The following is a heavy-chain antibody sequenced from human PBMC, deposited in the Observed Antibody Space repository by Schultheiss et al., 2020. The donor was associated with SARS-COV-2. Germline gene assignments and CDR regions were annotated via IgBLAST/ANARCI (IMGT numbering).Heavy chain of an antibody. J-gene: IGHJ4*02. CDR2: VKSKADGGTT. D-gene: IGHD5-24*01. CDR1: GFRFSDLW. Sequence: GGSLRLSCAASGFRFSDLWMNWVRQAPGKGLEWVGRVKSKADGGTTDYAAPVKGRFSISRDDSRKMLYLQMNSLTIDDTAVYYCARDRRDGYKSADYWGQGTLVTVSS. CDR3: ARDRRDGYKSADY. V-gene: IGHV3-15*07.